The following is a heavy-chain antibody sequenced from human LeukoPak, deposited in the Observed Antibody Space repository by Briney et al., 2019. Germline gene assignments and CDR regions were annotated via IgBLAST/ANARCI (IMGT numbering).Heavy chain of an antibody. J-gene: IGHJ4*02. CDR1: GFTFSSYW. Sequence: GGSLRLSCAASGFTFSSYWMSWVRQAPGKGLEWVANIKQGGSEKYYVDSVKGRFTLSRDNAKNSLYLQMNSLRAEDTAVYYCARKRGSGCFDYWGQGTLVTVSS. D-gene: IGHD6-19*01. CDR2: IKQGGSEK. CDR3: ARKRGSGCFDY. V-gene: IGHV3-7*01.